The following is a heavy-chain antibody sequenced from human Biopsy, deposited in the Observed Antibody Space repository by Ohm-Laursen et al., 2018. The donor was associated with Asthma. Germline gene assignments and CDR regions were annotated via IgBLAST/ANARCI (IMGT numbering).Heavy chain of an antibody. CDR3: ARDFGGWYYFDN. Sequence: GTLSLTWTVSGGSISGFYWSWIRQPPGKGLEWIGYIYYTGTTNYNPSLKSRVSISVDTSKNQFSLKLTSVTAADTAVYYCARDFGGWYYFDNWGQGSLVTVSS. J-gene: IGHJ4*02. CDR2: IYYTGTT. V-gene: IGHV4-59*01. CDR1: GGSISGFY. D-gene: IGHD3-3*01.